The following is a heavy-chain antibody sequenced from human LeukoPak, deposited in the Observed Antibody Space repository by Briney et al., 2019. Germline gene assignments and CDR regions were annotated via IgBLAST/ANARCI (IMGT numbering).Heavy chain of an antibody. Sequence: GGSLGLSCAASGFTFSSYAMSWVRQAPGKGLEWVSSISGSGGGTYYTDSVQGRFTMSRDNSKNTLSLQMNSLRAEDTALYYCAKDKLGAGGQSDYWGQGTLVTVSS. CDR3: AKDKLGAGGQSDY. D-gene: IGHD6-13*01. J-gene: IGHJ4*02. V-gene: IGHV3-23*01. CDR2: ISGSGGGT. CDR1: GFTFSSYA.